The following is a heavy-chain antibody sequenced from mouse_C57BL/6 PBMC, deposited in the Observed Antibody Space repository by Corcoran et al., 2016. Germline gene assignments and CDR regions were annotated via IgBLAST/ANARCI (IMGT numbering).Heavy chain of an antibody. CDR2: INPYNGGT. CDR1: GYTFTDYY. D-gene: IGHD3-2*02. J-gene: IGHJ2*01. V-gene: IGHV1-19*01. CDR3: ARYDGTAQAYYFDY. Sequence: EVQLQQSGPVLVKPGASVKMSCKASGYTFTDYYMNWVTQSHGKSLEGIGVINPYNGGTSYNQKFKGKATLTVDKSSSTAYMELNSLTSEDSAVYYCARYDGTAQAYYFDYWGQCTTLTVSS.